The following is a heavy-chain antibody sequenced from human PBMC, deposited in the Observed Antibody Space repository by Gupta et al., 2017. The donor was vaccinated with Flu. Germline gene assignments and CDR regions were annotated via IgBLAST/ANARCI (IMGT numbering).Heavy chain of an antibody. CDR1: GFTFSDYY. CDR3: ARGEGVNSYGSALLDD. Sequence: QLQLVEPGGSLVTPRGYLRLSWSASGFTFSDYYMSWIRQAPGKGLEWVSYISGSSSHTNYADSVKGRFTISRDNAKNSLFLQMNSLRAEDTAVYYCARGEGVNSYGSALLDDGGQGTLVTVSA. V-gene: IGHV3-11*05. D-gene: IGHD1-1*01. CDR2: ISGSSSHT. J-gene: IGHJ4*02.